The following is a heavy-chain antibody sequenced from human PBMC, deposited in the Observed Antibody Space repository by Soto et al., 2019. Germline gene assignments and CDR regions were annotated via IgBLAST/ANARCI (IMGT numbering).Heavy chain of an antibody. CDR3: ARNLGYCSGGSCTKAYCDY. D-gene: IGHD2-15*01. CDR2: ISSSGSTI. Sequence: GGSLRLSCAASGFTFSSYEMNWVRQAPGKGLEWVSYISSSGSTIYYADSVKGRFTISRDNAKNSLYLQMNSLRAEDTAVYYCARNLGYCSGGSCTKAYCDYWGQGTLVTVSS. J-gene: IGHJ4*02. CDR1: GFTFSSYE. V-gene: IGHV3-48*03.